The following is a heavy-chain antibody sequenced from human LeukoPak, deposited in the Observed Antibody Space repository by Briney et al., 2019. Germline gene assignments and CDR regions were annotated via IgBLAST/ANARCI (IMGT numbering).Heavy chain of an antibody. CDR3: ADFDY. CDR2: ISYDGSNK. Sequence: GGSLRLSCAASGFTFSSYGMHWVRQAPGKGLEWVAVISYDGSNKYYADSVKGRFTISRDNAKNSLYLQMSSLRVEDTAVYYCADFDYWGRGTLVTVSS. V-gene: IGHV3-30*03. J-gene: IGHJ4*02. CDR1: GFTFSSYG.